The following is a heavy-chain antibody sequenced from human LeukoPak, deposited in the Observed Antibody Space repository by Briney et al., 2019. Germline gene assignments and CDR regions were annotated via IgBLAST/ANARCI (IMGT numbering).Heavy chain of an antibody. V-gene: IGHV4-39*01. CDR3: AKSGGYGLIDY. CDR1: GASISGSGYY. J-gene: IGHJ4*02. D-gene: IGHD1-26*01. Sequence: SETLSLTCTVSGASISGSGYYWGWIRQPPGKGLEWIGNIYDSGSTYYNASLQSRVTISIDTSKNQFSLRLSSVTAADTAMYYCAKSGGYGLIDYWGQGTLVTVSS. CDR2: IYDSGST.